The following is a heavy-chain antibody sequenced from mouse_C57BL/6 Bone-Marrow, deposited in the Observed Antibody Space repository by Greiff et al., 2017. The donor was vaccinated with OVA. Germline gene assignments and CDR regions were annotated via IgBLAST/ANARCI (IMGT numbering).Heavy chain of an antibody. D-gene: IGHD3-2*02. CDR2: INPNYGTT. Sequence: VQLQQSGPELVKPGASVKISCKASGYSFTDYNMHWVKQSHGQSLEWIGVINPNYGTTSYNQKFKGKATLTVDQSSSTAYMQLNSLTSEDSAVEDCGREESSGYPFAYWGQGTLGTVSA. CDR1: GYSFTDYN. V-gene: IGHV1-39*01. J-gene: IGHJ3*01. CDR3: GREESSGYPFAY.